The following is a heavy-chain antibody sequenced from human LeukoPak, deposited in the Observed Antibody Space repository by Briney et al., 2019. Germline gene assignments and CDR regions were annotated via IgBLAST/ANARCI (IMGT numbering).Heavy chain of an antibody. CDR1: GGSISGYY. Sequence: PSETLSLTCSDSGGSISGYYWSWLRQPPGRGLEWIRYFYYSGSTTYNPSLKGRVTISVDTSENHFSLKLSSVTAADTAVYYCARGPNSGYGRFDYWGQGTLVTVSS. D-gene: IGHD5-12*01. CDR3: ARGPNSGYGRFDY. CDR2: FYYSGST. V-gene: IGHV4-59*01. J-gene: IGHJ4*02.